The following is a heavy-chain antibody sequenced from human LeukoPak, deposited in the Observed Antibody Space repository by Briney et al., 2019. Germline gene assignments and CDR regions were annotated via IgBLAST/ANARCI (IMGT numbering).Heavy chain of an antibody. CDR2: IYYSGST. D-gene: IGHD2-2*01. CDR3: ARVPLQYCSSTSCSQNDAFDI. CDR1: GGSVSSGSYY. V-gene: IGHV4-61*01. J-gene: IGHJ3*02. Sequence: SETLSLTCTVSGGSVSSGSYYWSWIRQPPGKGLEWIGYIYYSGSTYYNPSLKSRVTISVDTSKNQFSLKLSSVTAADTAVYYCARVPLQYCSSTSCSQNDAFDIWGQGTMVTVSS.